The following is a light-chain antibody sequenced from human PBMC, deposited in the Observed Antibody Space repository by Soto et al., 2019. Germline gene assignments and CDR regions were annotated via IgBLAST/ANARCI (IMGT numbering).Light chain of an antibody. CDR1: QSVSSY. J-gene: IGKJ5*01. CDR2: DAS. CDR3: QQYGSSPIT. V-gene: IGKV3-20*01. Sequence: IVLTQSPGTLSLSPGERATLSCRASQSVSSYLAWYQQKPGQAPRLLIYDASSRATGIPDRFSGSGSGTDFTLTISRLEPEDFAVYYCQQYGSSPITFGQGTRLEI.